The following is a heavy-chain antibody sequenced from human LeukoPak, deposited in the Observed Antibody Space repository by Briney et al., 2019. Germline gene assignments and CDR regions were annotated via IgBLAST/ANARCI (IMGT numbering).Heavy chain of an antibody. V-gene: IGHV1-2*04. D-gene: IGHD4-17*01. CDR3: ARGPVRYGDNWFDP. J-gene: IGHJ5*02. CDR2: INPNSGGT. Sequence: ASVKVSCKASGYTFTSYYMHWVRQAPGQGLEWMGWINPNSGGTNYAQKFQGWVTMTRDTSISTAYMELSRLRSDDTAVYYCARGPVRYGDNWFDPWGQGTLVTVSS. CDR1: GYTFTSYY.